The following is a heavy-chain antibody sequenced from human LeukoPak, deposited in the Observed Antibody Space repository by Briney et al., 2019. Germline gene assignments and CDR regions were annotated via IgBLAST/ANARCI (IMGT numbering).Heavy chain of an antibody. CDR1: GGSVSTYY. CDR2: IYYNGNT. D-gene: IGHD3-22*01. V-gene: IGHV4-59*02. CDR3: ARYYYDSSDFDAFDI. Sequence: SETLSLTCSVSGGSVSTYYWSWIRQPQGKGLEWIGYIYYNGNTHFNPSLKSRVTISIDMSKNQFSLRLNSVTAADTAIYYCARYYYDSSDFDAFDIWGQGTLVTVSS. J-gene: IGHJ3*02.